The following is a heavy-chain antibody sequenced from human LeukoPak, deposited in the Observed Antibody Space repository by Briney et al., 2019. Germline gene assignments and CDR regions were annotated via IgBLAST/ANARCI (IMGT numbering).Heavy chain of an antibody. CDR2: MYPGGST. Sequence: SETLSLTCTVSGGSISSYFWSWIRQPPGKGLEWIGYMYPGGSTNYNPSLKSRVTISVDTSKNQLFLKLSSVTAADTAVYYCAKNRANTGYSNPDYWGQGTLVTVSS. CDR1: GGSISSYF. CDR3: AKNRANTGYSNPDY. D-gene: IGHD3-9*01. J-gene: IGHJ4*02. V-gene: IGHV4-59*03.